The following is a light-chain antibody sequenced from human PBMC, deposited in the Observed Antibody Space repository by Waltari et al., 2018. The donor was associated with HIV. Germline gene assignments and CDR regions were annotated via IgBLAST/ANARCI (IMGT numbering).Light chain of an antibody. CDR2: KDN. CDR1: ILAKKY. Sequence: SFELTQPSSLTVSPGQTARITCSGGILAKKYVRWLQQRPGQAPLLIIFKDNERPSGIPERFSGSSTGTTVTLTISGVQVEDEADYYCYSAANYIWVFGGGTRLTVL. J-gene: IGLJ3*02. CDR3: YSAANYIWV. V-gene: IGLV3-27*01.